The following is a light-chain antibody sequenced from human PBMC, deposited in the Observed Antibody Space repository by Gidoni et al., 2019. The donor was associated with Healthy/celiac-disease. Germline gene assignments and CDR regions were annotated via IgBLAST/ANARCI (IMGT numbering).Light chain of an antibody. V-gene: IGKV3-11*01. CDR3: QQRSNWPPFT. CDR2: DAS. Sequence: DIVLTQSPATLSLSPGERATLSCRASQSVSSYLAWYQQKPGQAPRLLIYDASNRATGIPARFSGRGSGTDFTLTISSLEPEDFAVYYCQQRSNWPPFTFGPGTKVEIK. J-gene: IGKJ3*01. CDR1: QSVSSY.